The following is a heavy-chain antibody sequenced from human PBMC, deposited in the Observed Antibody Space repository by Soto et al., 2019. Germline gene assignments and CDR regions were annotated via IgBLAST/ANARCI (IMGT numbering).Heavy chain of an antibody. Sequence: GGSLRLSCAASGFTFGNAWMSWVRQAPGKGLEWVGRIKGEADGGTTDYAAPVKGRITISRDHSKDTLYLQMNSLKTEDTAVYYCTTGLSNGYYNFDYWGQGTPVTVSS. CDR2: IKGEADGGTT. CDR1: GFTFGNAW. V-gene: IGHV3-15*01. CDR3: TTGLSNGYYNFDY. J-gene: IGHJ4*02. D-gene: IGHD3-22*01.